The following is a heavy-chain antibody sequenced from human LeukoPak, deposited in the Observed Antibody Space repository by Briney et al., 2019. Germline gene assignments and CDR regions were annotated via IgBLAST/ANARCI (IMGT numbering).Heavy chain of an antibody. Sequence: ASVKVSCKASGYSFTSYTINWVRQAPGQGLEWMGWITTYNGNTNYAQKFQGRVTMTTDTPTSTAYMDLRSLRSDDTAVYYCAREYSSGWYYFDYWGQGTLVTVSS. CDR1: GYSFTSYT. V-gene: IGHV1-18*01. J-gene: IGHJ4*02. D-gene: IGHD6-19*01. CDR3: AREYSSGWYYFDY. CDR2: ITTYNGNT.